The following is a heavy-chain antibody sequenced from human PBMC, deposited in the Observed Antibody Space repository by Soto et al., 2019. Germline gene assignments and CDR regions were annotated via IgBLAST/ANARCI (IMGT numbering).Heavy chain of an antibody. CDR2: IIPIFGTA. V-gene: IGHV1-69*06. D-gene: IGHD6-13*01. CDR3: ARGRVAAAGTWVYYYYGMDV. CDR1: GGTFSSYA. Sequence: SVKVSCKASGGTFSSYAISWVRQAPGQGLEWMGGIIPIFGTANYAQKFQGRVTITADKSTSTAYMELSSLRSDDTAVYYCARGRVAAAGTWVYYYYGMDVWGQGTTVTVTS. J-gene: IGHJ6*02.